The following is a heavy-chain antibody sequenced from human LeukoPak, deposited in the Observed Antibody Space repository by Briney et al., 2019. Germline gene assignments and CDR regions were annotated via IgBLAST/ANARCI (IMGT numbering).Heavy chain of an antibody. CDR1: GGSISSGGYS. CDR3: ARGLGYCSGGSCYAGLVD. Sequence: SQTLSLTCAVSGGSISSGGYSWSWIRQPPGKGLEWIGCIYHSGSTYYNPSLKSRVTISVDRSKNQFSLKLSSVTAADTAVYYCARGLGYCSGGSCYAGLVDWGQGTLVTVSS. D-gene: IGHD2-15*01. J-gene: IGHJ4*02. V-gene: IGHV4-30-2*01. CDR2: IYHSGST.